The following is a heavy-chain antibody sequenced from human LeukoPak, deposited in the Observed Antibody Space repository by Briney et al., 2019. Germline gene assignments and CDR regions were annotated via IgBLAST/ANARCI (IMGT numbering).Heavy chain of an antibody. CDR2: ISAYNGDT. D-gene: IGHD6-19*01. CDR1: GYTFTSYG. Sequence: ASVKVSCKASGYTFTSYGISWVRQAPGRGLEWMGWISAYNGDTNYAQKLQGRVTMTTDTSTSTAYMELRSLRSDDTAVYYCARDPGWLDAPHFDYWGQGTLVTVSS. CDR3: ARDPGWLDAPHFDY. J-gene: IGHJ4*02. V-gene: IGHV1-18*01.